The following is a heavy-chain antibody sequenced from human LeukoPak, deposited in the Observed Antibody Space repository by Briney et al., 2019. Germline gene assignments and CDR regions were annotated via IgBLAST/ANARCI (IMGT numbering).Heavy chain of an antibody. CDR2: IIPIFGTA. D-gene: IGHD3-22*01. J-gene: IGHJ5*02. Sequence: SVKVSCKASGGTFSSYAISWVRPAPGQGLEWMGGIIPIFGTANYAQKFQGRVTITTDESTSTAYMELSSLRSEDTAVYYCARDWYYYDSSGPRGGWFDPWGQGTLVTVSS. V-gene: IGHV1-69*05. CDR3: ARDWYYYDSSGPRGGWFDP. CDR1: GGTFSSYA.